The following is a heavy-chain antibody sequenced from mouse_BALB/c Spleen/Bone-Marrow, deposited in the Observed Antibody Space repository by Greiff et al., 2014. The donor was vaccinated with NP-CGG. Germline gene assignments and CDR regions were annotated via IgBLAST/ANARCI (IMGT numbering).Heavy chain of an antibody. Sequence: VHVKQSGPDLVKPGASVKISCKASGYSFTVYTMNWVKQSHEKNLEWIGLINPYNGGTSYNQKFKGKATLTVDKSSSTAYMELLSLTSEDSAVYYCAREDYSYAMDDWGQGTSVTVSS. CDR3: AREDYSYAMDD. CDR2: INPYNGGT. CDR1: GYSFTVYT. J-gene: IGHJ4*01. V-gene: IGHV1-18*01.